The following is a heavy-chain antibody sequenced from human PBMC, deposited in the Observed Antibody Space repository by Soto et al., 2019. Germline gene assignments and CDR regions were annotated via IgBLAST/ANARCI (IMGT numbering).Heavy chain of an antibody. V-gene: IGHV1-3*01. CDR2: INAGNGNT. Sequence: ASVKVSCKASGYTFTSYAMHWVRQAPGQRLEWMGWINAGNGNTKYSQKFQGRVTITRDTSASTAYMELSSLRSEDTAVYYCARELNYSNGSGYWGQGTLVTVSS. J-gene: IGHJ4*02. D-gene: IGHD4-4*01. CDR3: ARELNYSNGSGY. CDR1: GYTFTSYA.